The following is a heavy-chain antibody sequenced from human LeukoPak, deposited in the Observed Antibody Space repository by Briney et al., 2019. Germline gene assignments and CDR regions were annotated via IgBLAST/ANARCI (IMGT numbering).Heavy chain of an antibody. CDR2: INPNSGGT. CDR3: ARVRYYYGSGSYYTLAY. Sequence: GASVKVSCKASGYTFTGYYMHWVRQAPGQGLEWMGWINPNSGGTNYAQKFQGRVTMTRDTSIGTAYMELSRLRSDDTAVYYCARVRYYYGSGSYYTLAYWGQGTLVTVSS. D-gene: IGHD3-10*01. V-gene: IGHV1-2*02. J-gene: IGHJ4*02. CDR1: GYTFTGYY.